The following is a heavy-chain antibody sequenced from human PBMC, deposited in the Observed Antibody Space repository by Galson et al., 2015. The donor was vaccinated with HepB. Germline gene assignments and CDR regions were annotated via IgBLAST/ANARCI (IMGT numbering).Heavy chain of an antibody. J-gene: IGHJ4*02. Sequence: QSGAEVKKPGESLKISCKGSGYSFTSYWIGWVRQMPGKGLEWMGIIYPGDSDTRYSPSFQGQVTISADKSISTAYLQWSSLKASDTAMYYCARLGAYCSGGSCYHPGFDYWGQGTLVTVSS. CDR3: ARLGAYCSGGSCYHPGFDY. CDR2: IYPGDSDT. V-gene: IGHV5-51*01. D-gene: IGHD2-15*01. CDR1: GYSFTSYW.